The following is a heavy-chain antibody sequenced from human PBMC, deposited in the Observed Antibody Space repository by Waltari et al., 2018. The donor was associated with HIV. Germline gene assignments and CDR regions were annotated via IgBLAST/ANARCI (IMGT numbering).Heavy chain of an antibody. CDR1: GESFSHYY. Sequence: QVQLHQWGAGLLKPSETLSLTCAVYGESFSHYYWSWIRQPPGKGLEWLGAIDHRGRTKFNTSLKSRVTMSADKSKNQLSLKLSSVTAADTAVYFCARPVDCTSTTCTGPFDYWGQGNLVTVST. V-gene: IGHV4-34*01. J-gene: IGHJ4*02. CDR2: IDHRGRT. D-gene: IGHD6-13*01. CDR3: ARPVDCTSTTCTGPFDY.